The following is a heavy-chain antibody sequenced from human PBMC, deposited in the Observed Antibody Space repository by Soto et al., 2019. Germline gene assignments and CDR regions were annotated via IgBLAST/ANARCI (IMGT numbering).Heavy chain of an antibody. CDR2: INPDGGAT. Sequence: QVQLLQSGAEVKKPGASVKISCKASGYTFSFDYLSWVRRAPGQVLQWMGKINPDGGATTYAQSFQGRVSITSDASTGTVYMELSSLTSDDTAVYYCAKGRRNTFWGQGTLVSVSS. D-gene: IGHD3-10*01. CDR1: GYTFSFDY. J-gene: IGHJ4*02. CDR3: AKGRRNTF. V-gene: IGHV1-46*01.